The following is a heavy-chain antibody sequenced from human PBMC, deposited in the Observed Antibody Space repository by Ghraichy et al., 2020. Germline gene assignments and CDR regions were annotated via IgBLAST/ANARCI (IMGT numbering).Heavy chain of an antibody. CDR2: IKEDGTDK. CDR1: GFTFSSYW. V-gene: IGHV3-7*03. D-gene: IGHD1-20*01. CDR3: ARDFNWNADY. Sequence: GGSLRLSCAASGFTFSSYWMNWVRQAPGKGPEWVAIIKEDGTDKKYGDSVKGRFTISRDNAKNSLYLQMDNLRAEDTAVYYCARDFNWNADYWGQGTLVTVSS. J-gene: IGHJ4*02.